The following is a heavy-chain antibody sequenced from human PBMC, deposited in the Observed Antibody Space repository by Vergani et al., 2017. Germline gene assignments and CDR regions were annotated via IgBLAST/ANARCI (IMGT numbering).Heavy chain of an antibody. D-gene: IGHD6-13*01. Sequence: QLQLQESGPGLVKPSETLSLTCTVSGGSISSSSYYWTWIRQPAGKTLEWIGEIFSSGTTNYNASFKNRVTMSVDTSKNQFSLKLNSVTAADTAVYYCARGSRAEGGSGPDKWGQGTLVTVSS. CDR3: ARGSRAEGGSGPDK. CDR2: IFSSGTT. J-gene: IGHJ4*02. V-gene: IGHV4-61*02. CDR1: GGSISSSSYY.